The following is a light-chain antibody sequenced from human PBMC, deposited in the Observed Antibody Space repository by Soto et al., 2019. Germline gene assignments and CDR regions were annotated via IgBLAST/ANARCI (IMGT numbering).Light chain of an antibody. CDR1: QDISHF. J-gene: IGKJ5*01. CDR2: DAS. CDR3: QQYDDLPIT. V-gene: IGKV1-33*01. Sequence: EIQMTQSPSSLFASVGDRVTITCRASQDISHFLNWYQQKPGKAPKLLLYDASNLQTGVPSRFSGRGSGTDFTFTISSLQPDDSGTYYCQQYDDLPITFGQGTRLET.